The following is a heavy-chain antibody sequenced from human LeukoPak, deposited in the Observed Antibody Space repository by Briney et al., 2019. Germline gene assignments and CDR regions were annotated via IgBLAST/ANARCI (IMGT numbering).Heavy chain of an antibody. Sequence: PSETLSLTFGFSGDSLTYYYWTWIRQPAGKGLEWIGQIFSTGSTNYNPSLQSRVTISVDKSKNQFSLRLSSVTAADTAVYFCVREVQLWRHTMYFYYMDAWGKGTTVIVSS. D-gene: IGHD3-10*02. V-gene: IGHV4-4*07. CDR1: GDSLTYYY. J-gene: IGHJ6*03. CDR2: IFSTGST. CDR3: VREVQLWRHTMYFYYMDA.